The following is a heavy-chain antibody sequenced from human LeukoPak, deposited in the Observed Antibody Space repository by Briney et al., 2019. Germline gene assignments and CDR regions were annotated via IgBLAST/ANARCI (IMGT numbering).Heavy chain of an antibody. J-gene: IGHJ3*02. D-gene: IGHD1-26*01. Sequence: ASVKVSCKASGYTFTGYYMHWVRQAPGQGLEWMGWINPNSGGTNYAQKFQGRVTMTRDTSISTAYMELSRLRSDDTAVYYCATGWVGATGAFDIWGQGTMVTVSS. CDR2: INPNSGGT. CDR1: GYTFTGYY. CDR3: ATGWVGATGAFDI. V-gene: IGHV1-2*02.